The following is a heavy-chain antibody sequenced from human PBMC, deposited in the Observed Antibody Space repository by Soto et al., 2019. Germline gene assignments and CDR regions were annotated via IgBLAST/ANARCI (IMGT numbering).Heavy chain of an antibody. V-gene: IGHV3-33*01. CDR3: AREGLGPTSWFDP. D-gene: IGHD3-16*01. Sequence: TGGSLRLSCAASGFTFSSYGMHWVRQAPGKGLEWVAVIWYDGSNKYYADSVKGRFTISRDNSKNTLYLQMNSLRAEDTAVYYCAREGLGPTSWFDPWGQGTLVTVSS. J-gene: IGHJ5*02. CDR2: IWYDGSNK. CDR1: GFTFSSYG.